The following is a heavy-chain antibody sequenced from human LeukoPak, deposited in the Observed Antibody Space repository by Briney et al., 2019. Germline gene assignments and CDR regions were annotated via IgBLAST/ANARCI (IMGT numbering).Heavy chain of an antibody. V-gene: IGHV3-74*01. CDR2: INSDGSNT. J-gene: IGHJ4*02. CDR1: GFTFSSYW. Sequence: GGSLRLSCAASGFTFSSYWMYWVRQAPGMGLVWVSHINSDGSNTNSADSVRGRFTISRDNAKNTLYLQMDSLRAEDTAVYYCERGGSSGYYTYWGQGTLVTVSS. D-gene: IGHD3-22*01. CDR3: ERGGSSGYYTY.